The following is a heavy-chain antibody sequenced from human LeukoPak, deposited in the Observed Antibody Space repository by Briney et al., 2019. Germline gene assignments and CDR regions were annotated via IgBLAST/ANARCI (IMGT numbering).Heavy chain of an antibody. Sequence: PGGSLRLSCAASGFTFSSYSMNWVRQAPGKGLEWVSSISSSSSYIYYADSVKGRFTISRDNAKNSLYLQMNSLRAEDTAVYYCARGGSGWPPGWFDPWGQGTLVTVSS. CDR1: GFTFSSYS. CDR2: ISSSSSYI. V-gene: IGHV3-21*01. J-gene: IGHJ5*02. CDR3: ARGGSGWPPGWFDP. D-gene: IGHD6-19*01.